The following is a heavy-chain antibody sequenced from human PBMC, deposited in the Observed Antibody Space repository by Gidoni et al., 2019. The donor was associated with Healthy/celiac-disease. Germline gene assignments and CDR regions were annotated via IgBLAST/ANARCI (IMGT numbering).Heavy chain of an antibody. V-gene: IGHV4-59*08. J-gene: IGHJ4*02. CDR2: IYYSGST. D-gene: IGHD7-27*01. CDR1: GGSISSYY. Sequence: QVQLQESGPGLVKPSETLSLTCTVSGGSISSYYWSWIRQPPGKGLEWIGYIYYSGSTNYNPSLKSRVTISVDTSKNQFSLKLSSVTAADTAVYYCARRRLWGFSYYYFDYWGQGTLVTVSS. CDR3: ARRRLWGFSYYYFDY.